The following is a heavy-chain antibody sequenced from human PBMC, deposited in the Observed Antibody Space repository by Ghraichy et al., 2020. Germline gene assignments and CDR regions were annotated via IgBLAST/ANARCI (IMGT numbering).Heavy chain of an antibody. Sequence: GGSLRLSCEASGFKFRNYAMSWVRQAPGKGLEWVAAISGTTDMTYYSDFLKGRFTISRDNVKKTLYLQMNSLRAEDTAIYYCAKEIDDILTGLDVGDGFDVWGQGTMVTVSS. CDR3: AKEIDDILTGLDVGDGFDV. D-gene: IGHD3-9*01. CDR1: GFKFRNYA. J-gene: IGHJ3*01. CDR2: ISGTTDMT. V-gene: IGHV3-23*01.